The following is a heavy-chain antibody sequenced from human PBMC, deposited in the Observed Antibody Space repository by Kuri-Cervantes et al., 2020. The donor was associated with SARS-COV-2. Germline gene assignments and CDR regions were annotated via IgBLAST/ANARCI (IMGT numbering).Heavy chain of an antibody. Sequence: GGSLRLSCAASGFTFSSYAMHWVRQAPGKGLEWVAVIWYDGSNKYYADSVKGRFTISRDNSKNTLYLQMNSLRAEDTAVYYCAKDQRGNPDYFDYWGQGTLVTVSS. J-gene: IGHJ4*02. V-gene: IGHV3-33*06. CDR3: AKDQRGNPDYFDY. D-gene: IGHD1-14*01. CDR2: IWYDGSNK. CDR1: GFTFSSYA.